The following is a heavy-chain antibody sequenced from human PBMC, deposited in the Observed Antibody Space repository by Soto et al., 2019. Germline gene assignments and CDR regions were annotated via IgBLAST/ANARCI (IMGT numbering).Heavy chain of an antibody. D-gene: IGHD6-19*01. V-gene: IGHV4-59*01. CDR3: ARDRAPPRIAVAGYYYYGMDV. J-gene: IGHJ6*02. CDR2: VFYTGRA. CDR1: GGSLGSYY. Sequence: SETLSLTCTVSGGSLGSYYWSWIRQPPGKGLEWIGYVFYTGRANYNASPKSRVSISLDTSNYQFSLKLSSVTAADTAVYYCARDRAPPRIAVAGYYYYGMDVWGQGTTVTVSS.